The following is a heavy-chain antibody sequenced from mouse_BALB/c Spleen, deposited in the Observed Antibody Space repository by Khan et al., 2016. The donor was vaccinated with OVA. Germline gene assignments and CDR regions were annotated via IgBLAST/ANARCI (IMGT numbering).Heavy chain of an antibody. CDR1: GFNIKDTY. CDR2: IDPANGNT. V-gene: IGHV14-3*02. J-gene: IGHJ1*01. CDR3: ARRDYGRGFDV. D-gene: IGHD1-1*01. Sequence: VRLQQSGAELVKPGASVKLSCTASGFNIKDTYMHWVKQRPEQGLEWIGRIDPANGNTKYDPKFQGKATITADTSSNTAYLQLSSLPSEDTAVYYCARRDYGRGFDVWGAGTTVTVSS.